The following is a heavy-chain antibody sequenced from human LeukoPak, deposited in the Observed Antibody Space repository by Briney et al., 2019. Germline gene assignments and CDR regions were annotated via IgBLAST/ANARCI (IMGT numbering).Heavy chain of an antibody. CDR1: GFTFSSYA. J-gene: IGHJ4*02. Sequence: GGSLRLSCAASGFTFSSYAMSWVRQAPGKGLGWVSAISGSGGSTHYADSVKGRFTISRDKSENTLYLQMNSLRAEDTAVYYCAKGVGSSSWYKFDCWGQGTLVTVSS. D-gene: IGHD6-13*01. CDR2: ISGSGGST. CDR3: AKGVGSSSWYKFDC. V-gene: IGHV3-23*01.